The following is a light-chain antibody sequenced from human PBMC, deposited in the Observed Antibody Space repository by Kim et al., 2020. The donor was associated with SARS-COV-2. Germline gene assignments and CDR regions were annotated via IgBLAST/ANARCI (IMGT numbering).Light chain of an antibody. V-gene: IGLV3-19*01. CDR3: NSRDSNDNVV. CDR1: SLRSYY. Sequence: SSELTQDPAVSVALGQTVRITCQGDSLRSYYATWYQQKPGQAPIVVIYGKNNRPSGIPDRFSGSSSGNTASLTITGTQAGDEADYYCNSRDSNDNVVFGGGTQPTVL. CDR2: GKN. J-gene: IGLJ2*01.